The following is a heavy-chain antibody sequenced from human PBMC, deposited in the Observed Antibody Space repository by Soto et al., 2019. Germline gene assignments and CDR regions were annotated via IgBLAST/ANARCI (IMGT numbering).Heavy chain of an antibody. D-gene: IGHD2-15*01. CDR2: ISAYNGNT. CDR1: GYTFTSYG. CDR3: ARLEDCSGGSCYAAGFDY. V-gene: IGHV1-18*04. J-gene: IGHJ4*02. Sequence: ASVKVSCKASGYTFTSYGISWVRQAPGQGLEWMGWISAYNGNTNYAQKLQGRVTMTTDTSTSTAYMELRSLRSDDTAVYYCARLEDCSGGSCYAAGFDYWGQGTLVTVSS.